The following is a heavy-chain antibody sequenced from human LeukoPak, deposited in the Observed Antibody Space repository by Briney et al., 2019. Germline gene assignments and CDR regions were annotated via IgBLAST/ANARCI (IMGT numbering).Heavy chain of an antibody. CDR1: GDSVSSNSGA. Sequence: SQTLSLTCAISGDSVSSNSGAWNWIRQSPSRGLEWLGRSYYRSKWYNDYAVSVKSRITINPDTSKNQFSLQLNSVTPEDTAVYYCSYSSGADDYWGRGTLVTVSS. CDR2: SYYRSKWYN. V-gene: IGHV6-1*01. J-gene: IGHJ4*02. D-gene: IGHD6-19*01. CDR3: SYSSGADDY.